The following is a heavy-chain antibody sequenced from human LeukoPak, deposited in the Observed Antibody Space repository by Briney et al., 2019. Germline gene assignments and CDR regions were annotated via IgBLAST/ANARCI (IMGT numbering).Heavy chain of an antibody. V-gene: IGHV4-59*08. CDR3: AIPSSGIYSLNY. D-gene: IGHD1-26*01. CDR2: IYYSGST. Sequence: SETLSLTCSVSGDSISTYHWSWIRQPPGKGLEWIGYIYYSGSTNYNPSLKSQVTISVDTSKNQFSLELSSVTAADTAVYYCAIPSSGIYSLNYWGQGTLVTVSS. J-gene: IGHJ4*02. CDR1: GDSISTYH.